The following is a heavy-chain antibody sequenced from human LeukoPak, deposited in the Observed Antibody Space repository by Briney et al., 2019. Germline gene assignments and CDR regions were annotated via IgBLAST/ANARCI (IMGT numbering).Heavy chain of an antibody. Sequence: GRSLRLSCAASGFTFDDYAMHWVRQAPGKGLEWVSGISWNSDSIGYADSVKGRFTISRDNAKNSLYLQMNSLRAEDTALYYCAKDMGGGYSSSWSSFDYWGQGTLVTVSS. CDR1: GFTFDDYA. CDR3: AKDMGGGYSSSWSSFDY. J-gene: IGHJ4*02. D-gene: IGHD6-13*01. V-gene: IGHV3-9*01. CDR2: ISWNSDSI.